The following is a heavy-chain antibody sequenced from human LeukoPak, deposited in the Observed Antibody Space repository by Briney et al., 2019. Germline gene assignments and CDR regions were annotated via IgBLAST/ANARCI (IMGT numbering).Heavy chain of an antibody. D-gene: IGHD5-18*01. CDR3: ARDRWAARANVNWFDP. CDR1: GGTFSSYA. V-gene: IGHV1-69*05. Sequence: SVKVSCKASGGTFSSYAISWVRQAPGQGLEWMGRIIPIFGTANYAQKFQGRVTITTDESTSTAYMELSRLRSEDTAVYSFARDRWAARANVNWFDPWGQGTLVTGSS. J-gene: IGHJ5*02. CDR2: IIPIFGTA.